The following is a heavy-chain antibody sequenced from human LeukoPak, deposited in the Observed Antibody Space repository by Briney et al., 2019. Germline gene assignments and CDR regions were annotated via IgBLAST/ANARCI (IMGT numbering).Heavy chain of an antibody. CDR3: AREGMVRGVIIN. J-gene: IGHJ4*02. V-gene: IGHV3-21*01. Sequence: TGGSLRLSCAASGFTFSSYSMNWVRRAPGKGLEWVSSISSSSSYIYYADSVKGRFTISRDNAKNSLYLQMNSLRAEDTAVYYCAREGMVRGVIINWGQGTLVTVSS. D-gene: IGHD3-10*01. CDR1: GFTFSSYS. CDR2: ISSSSSYI.